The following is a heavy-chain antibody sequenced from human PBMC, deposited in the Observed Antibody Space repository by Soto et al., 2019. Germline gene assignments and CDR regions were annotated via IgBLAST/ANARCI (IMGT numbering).Heavy chain of an antibody. Sequence: ASVKVSCKASGYTFTCHDLNWVRQATGQGLEWMGWMNPNSGNTGYAQKFQGRVTMTRNTSISTAYMELSSLRSEDTAVYYCARVGYYYDSSGYYLSFDYSGQGTLVTVSS. D-gene: IGHD3-22*01. CDR3: ARVGYYYDSSGYYLSFDY. CDR2: MNPNSGNT. CDR1: GYTFTCHD. V-gene: IGHV1-8*01. J-gene: IGHJ4*02.